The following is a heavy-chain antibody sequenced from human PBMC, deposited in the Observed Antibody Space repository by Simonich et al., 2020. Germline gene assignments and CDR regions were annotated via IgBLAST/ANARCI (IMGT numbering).Heavy chain of an antibody. J-gene: IGHJ4*02. CDR1: GYTFTSYA. Sequence: QVQLVQSGAEVKKPGASVKVSCKASGYTFTSYAMHWVRQAPGQRLEWMGWINAGNGNTKYSHKFQGRVTITRDTSASTAYMELSSLRSEDTAVYYCARHQEGLYYFDYWGQGTLVTVSS. CDR2: INAGNGNT. V-gene: IGHV1-3*01. CDR3: ARHQEGLYYFDY.